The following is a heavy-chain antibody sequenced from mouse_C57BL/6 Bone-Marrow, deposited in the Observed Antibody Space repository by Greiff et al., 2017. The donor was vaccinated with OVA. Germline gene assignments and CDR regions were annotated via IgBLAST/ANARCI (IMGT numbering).Heavy chain of an antibody. CDR2: ISDGGSYT. Sequence: EVKLMESGGGLVKPGGSLKLSCAASGFTFSSYAMSWVRQTPEKRLEWVATISDGGSYTYYPDNVKGRFTISRDNAKNNLYLQMSHLKSEDTAMYYCARDKITTVVHYYAMDYWGQGTSVTVSS. D-gene: IGHD1-1*01. CDR3: ARDKITTVVHYYAMDY. V-gene: IGHV5-4*01. CDR1: GFTFSSYA. J-gene: IGHJ4*01.